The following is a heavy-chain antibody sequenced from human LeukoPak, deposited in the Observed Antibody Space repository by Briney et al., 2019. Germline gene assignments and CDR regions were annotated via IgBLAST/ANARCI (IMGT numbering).Heavy chain of an antibody. CDR1: GFTFSSNG. Sequence: GGSLRLSCAASGFTFSSNGMHWVRQAPGKGLEWVAVIWYDGSKQYYGDSVKGRFTISRDNSKNTLYLQMNSLRAEDTAVYYCAKSDCASDGCKLLNYWGQGTLVTASS. D-gene: IGHD3-10*01. V-gene: IGHV3-33*03. CDR2: IWYDGSKQ. CDR3: AKSDCASDGCKLLNY. J-gene: IGHJ4*02.